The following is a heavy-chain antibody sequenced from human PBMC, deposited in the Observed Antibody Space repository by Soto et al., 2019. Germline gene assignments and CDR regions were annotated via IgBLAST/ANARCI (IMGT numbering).Heavy chain of an antibody. CDR3: ERGVGVPVMDY. V-gene: IGHV1-18*04. Sequence: QVQVVQSGGEVKKPGASVKVSCKPSGYTFTSYSISWVRQAPGQGLEWMGWVCTHYGNTTYAQKFAGRVSRAADTATKAAYMELRSLRFDDTAIYDCERGVGVPVMDYWGQGTLLTVSS. D-gene: IGHD2-15*01. CDR1: GYTFTSYS. J-gene: IGHJ4*02. CDR2: VCTHYGNT.